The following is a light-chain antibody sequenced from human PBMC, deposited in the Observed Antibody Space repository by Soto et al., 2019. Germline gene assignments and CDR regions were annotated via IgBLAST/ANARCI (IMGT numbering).Light chain of an antibody. CDR2: EVN. CDR3: SSYTSSSTLYV. CDR1: SSDVGSYTY. J-gene: IGLJ1*01. V-gene: IGLV2-14*01. Sequence: ALTQPASVSGSPRQSITITCTGASSDVGSYTYVSWYQQHPGKAPKLMIYEVNNRPSGVSNRFSGSKSGNTASLTISGLQAEDEADYYCSSYTSSSTLYVFGTGTKVTVL.